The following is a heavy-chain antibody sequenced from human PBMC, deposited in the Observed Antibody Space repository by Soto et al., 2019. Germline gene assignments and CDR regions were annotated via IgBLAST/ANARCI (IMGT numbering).Heavy chain of an antibody. V-gene: IGHV4-38-2*01. Sequence: PSETLSLTCAVSGYSISSGYYWGWIRQPPGKGLEWIGSIYHSGSTYYNPSLKSRVTISVDTSKNQFPLKLSSVTAADTAVYYCARSRATIFGGYFDYWGQGTLVTVSS. D-gene: IGHD3-3*01. CDR3: ARSRATIFGGYFDY. CDR2: IYHSGST. J-gene: IGHJ4*02. CDR1: GYSISSGYY.